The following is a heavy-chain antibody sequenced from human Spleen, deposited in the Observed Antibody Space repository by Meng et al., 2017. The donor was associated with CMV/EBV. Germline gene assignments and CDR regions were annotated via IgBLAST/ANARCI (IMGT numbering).Heavy chain of an antibody. J-gene: IGHJ4*02. CDR3: ARGTEIAARHYFFDY. V-gene: IGHV4-34*01. D-gene: IGHD6-6*01. Sequence: SETLSLTCAVYGGSFSGYYWSWIRQPPGKGLEWIGEINHSGSTNYNPSLKSRVTISVDTSKNQFSLKLSSVTAADTAVYYCARGTEIAARHYFFDYWGQGSLVTVSS. CDR2: INHSGST. CDR1: GGSFSGYY.